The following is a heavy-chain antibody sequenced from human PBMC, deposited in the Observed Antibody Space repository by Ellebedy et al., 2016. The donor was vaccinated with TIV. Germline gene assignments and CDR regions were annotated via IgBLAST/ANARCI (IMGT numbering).Heavy chain of an antibody. V-gene: IGHV3-64D*06. Sequence: GGSLRLXCSASGFTFSSYAMHWVRQAPGKGLEYVSAISSNGGSTYYADSVKGRFTISRDNSKNTLYLQMSSLRAEDTAVYYCVEAGLWFGELFHFDYWGQGTLVTVSS. CDR1: GFTFSSYA. J-gene: IGHJ4*02. CDR3: VEAGLWFGELFHFDY. CDR2: ISSNGGST. D-gene: IGHD3-10*01.